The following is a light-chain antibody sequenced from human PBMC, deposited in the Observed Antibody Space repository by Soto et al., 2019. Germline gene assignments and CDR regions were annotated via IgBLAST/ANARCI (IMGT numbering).Light chain of an antibody. Sequence: DIQMTQSPSSVSASIGDTVTITCRASQDISTLLAWYQQKPGKAPKLLIYGASTLESGVPSRFSGRGSWTDFTLTIRSLQPEDFATYFCQQADSFPLTFGGGTKVEMK. CDR1: QDISTL. CDR3: QQADSFPLT. V-gene: IGKV1D-12*01. CDR2: GAS. J-gene: IGKJ4*01.